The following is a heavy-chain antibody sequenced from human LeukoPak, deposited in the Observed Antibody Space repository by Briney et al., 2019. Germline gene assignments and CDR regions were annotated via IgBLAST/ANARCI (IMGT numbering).Heavy chain of an antibody. J-gene: IGHJ6*03. CDR1: GFTFSSYS. CDR2: ISTSSSYI. D-gene: IGHD1-26*01. CDR3: ARDPYSGSYGDYYYYYMDV. Sequence: GGSLRLSCAASGFTFSSYSMSWVRQAPGKGLEWVSSISTSSSYIYYADSLKGRFTISRDNAKNSLYLQMNSLRDEDTAVYYCARDPYSGSYGDYYYYYMDVWGKGTTVTISS. V-gene: IGHV3-21*01.